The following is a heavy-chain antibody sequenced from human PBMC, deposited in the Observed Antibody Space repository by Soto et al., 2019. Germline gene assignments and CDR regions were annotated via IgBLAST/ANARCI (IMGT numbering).Heavy chain of an antibody. D-gene: IGHD3-22*01. J-gene: IGHJ3*02. V-gene: IGHV4-31*03. CDR1: GGSISSGGYY. CDR3: ARALRRMIVVVITNPGAFDI. CDR2: IYYSGST. Sequence: QVQLQESGPGLVKPSQTLSLTCTVSGGSISSGGYYWSWIRQHPGKGLEWIGYIYYSGSTYYNPSLKSRVTISVDTSKNQFSLKLSSVTAADTAVYYCARALRRMIVVVITNPGAFDIWGQGTMVTVSS.